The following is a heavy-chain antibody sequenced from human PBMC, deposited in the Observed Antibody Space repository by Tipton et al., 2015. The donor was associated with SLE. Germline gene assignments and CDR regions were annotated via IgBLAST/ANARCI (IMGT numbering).Heavy chain of an antibody. CDR3: VRINSGASRLFDY. CDR1: GHSFSDYY. D-gene: IGHD1-26*01. J-gene: IGHJ4*02. Sequence: TLSLTCTVYGHSFSDYYWSWIRQAPGKGLEWIGEMNYSGSTKYNPSLKSRVVISADTSRNQFSLKVNSVTAADTAVYYCVRINSGASRLFDYWGQGMLVAVSS. CDR2: MNYSGST. V-gene: IGHV4-34*01.